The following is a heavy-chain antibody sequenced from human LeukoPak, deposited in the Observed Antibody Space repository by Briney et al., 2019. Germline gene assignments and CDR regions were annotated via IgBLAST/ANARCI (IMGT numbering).Heavy chain of an antibody. CDR2: IWHDGNNK. Sequence: PGRSLRLSCAASGFTFGSYGMHWVRQAPGKGLEWVALIWHDGNNKYYADSVKGRFTISRDNSKNTLYLQMNSLRAEDTAVYYCAKNLRYCSGGSCYSEYFDYGGQGTLVTVSS. CDR1: GFTFGSYG. V-gene: IGHV3-33*06. CDR3: AKNLRYCSGGSCYSEYFDY. J-gene: IGHJ4*02. D-gene: IGHD2-15*01.